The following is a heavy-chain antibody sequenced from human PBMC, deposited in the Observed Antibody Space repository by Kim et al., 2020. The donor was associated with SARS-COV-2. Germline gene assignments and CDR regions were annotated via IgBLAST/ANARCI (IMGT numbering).Heavy chain of an antibody. J-gene: IGHJ4*02. V-gene: IGHV5-10-1*01. Sequence: YSPSVQGHVTISADKSISTAYLQWSSLKASDTAMYYCARHAGGWSNFDYWGQGTLVTVSS. D-gene: IGHD6-19*01. CDR3: ARHAGGWSNFDY.